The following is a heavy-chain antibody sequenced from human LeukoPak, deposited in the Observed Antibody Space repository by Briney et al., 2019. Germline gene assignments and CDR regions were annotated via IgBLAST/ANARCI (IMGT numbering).Heavy chain of an antibody. D-gene: IGHD3-10*01. Sequence: GGSLRLSCAASGFTFSSYAMSWVRQAPGKGLEWVSAISGSGGSTYYADSVKGRFTISRDNSKNTLYLQMNSLRAEDTAVYYCARSGYYGSVLDAFDIWGQGTMVTVSS. J-gene: IGHJ3*02. CDR1: GFTFSSYA. CDR2: ISGSGGST. V-gene: IGHV3-23*01. CDR3: ARSGYYGSVLDAFDI.